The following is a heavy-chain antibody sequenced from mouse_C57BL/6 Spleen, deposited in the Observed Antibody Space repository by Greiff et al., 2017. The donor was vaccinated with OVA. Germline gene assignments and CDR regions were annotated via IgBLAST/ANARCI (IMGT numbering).Heavy chain of an antibody. Sequence: VMLVESGPGLVAPSQSLSITCTVSGFSLTSYGVHWVRQPPGKGLEWLVVIWSDGSTTYNSALNSSLSISKDNAKSQVFLKMNSLQTDDTAMYYCARQAVRKNAMAYWGQGTSVTVSS. CDR3: ARQAVRKNAMAY. CDR1: GFSLTSYG. CDR2: IWSDGST. V-gene: IGHV2-6-1*01. J-gene: IGHJ4*01.